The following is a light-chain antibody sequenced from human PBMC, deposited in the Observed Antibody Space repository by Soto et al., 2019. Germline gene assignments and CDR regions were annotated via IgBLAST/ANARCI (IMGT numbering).Light chain of an antibody. V-gene: IGLV2-14*01. CDR2: EVS. J-gene: IGLJ3*02. Sequence: QSVLTQPASVSGSPGQSITISCTGTSSDVGGYNYVSWYQQHPGKAPKLMIYEVSNRPSGVSNRFSGSKSGNTASLTISGLQSEDEADYYCQSYDSNLVGLVFGAGTKLTVL. CDR3: QSYDSNLVGLV. CDR1: SSDVGGYNY.